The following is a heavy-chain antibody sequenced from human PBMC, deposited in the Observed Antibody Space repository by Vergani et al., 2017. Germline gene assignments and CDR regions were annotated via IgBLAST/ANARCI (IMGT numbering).Heavy chain of an antibody. J-gene: IGHJ6*02. D-gene: IGHD4-11*01. CDR1: GFTFSSYG. Sequence: QVQLVESGGGVVQRGGSLRLSCAASGFTFSSYGMHWVRQAPGKGLEWVAVISYDGSNKYYAESVKGRFTNSRDNSKNTLYLQMIRLGDEDTAVYYCAKHPTCPTVTSDYYYYYGMDVWGQGTTVTVSS. CDR2: ISYDGSNK. CDR3: AKHPTCPTVTSDYYYYYGMDV. V-gene: IGHV3-30*18.